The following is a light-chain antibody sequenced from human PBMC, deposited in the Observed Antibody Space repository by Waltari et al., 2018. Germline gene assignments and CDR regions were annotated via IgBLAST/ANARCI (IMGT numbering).Light chain of an antibody. J-gene: IGLJ3*02. CDR3: SSYTSSNWV. Sequence: QSALTQPASVSGSPGQSITISCTGTSSDVGGYNYVSWYQQHPGKAPKLMIYDVSNRPSGFSNRFSGSKSGNTASLTISGLQAEDEADYYCSSYTSSNWVFGGGTKLTVL. CDR2: DVS. V-gene: IGLV2-14*03. CDR1: SSDVGGYNY.